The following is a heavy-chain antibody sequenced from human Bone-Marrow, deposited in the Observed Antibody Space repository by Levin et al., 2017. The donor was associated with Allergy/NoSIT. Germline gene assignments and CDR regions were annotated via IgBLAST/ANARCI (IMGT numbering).Heavy chain of an antibody. CDR2: ISGPSSTI. V-gene: IGHV3-48*03. D-gene: IGHD1-26*01. J-gene: IGHJ4*02. CDR3: ARLGVGASFDY. CDR1: GFSFSSDE. Sequence: GGSLRLSCAASGFSFSSDEMTWFRQAPGTGLEWVAYISGPSSTIYYADSVKGRFTISRDNAKRAVYLQMNSLRVEDTAIYYCARLGVGASFDYWGQGVPVTVSS.